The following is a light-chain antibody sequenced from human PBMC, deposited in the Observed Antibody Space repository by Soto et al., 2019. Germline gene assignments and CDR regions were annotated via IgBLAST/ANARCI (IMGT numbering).Light chain of an antibody. J-gene: IGKJ4*01. CDR2: DAS. CDR1: QSISSW. Sequence: DIQMTQSPSTLSASVGDRVTITCRASQSISSWLAWYQQKPGQAPKLLIYDASSLQSGVPSRFSGSGSGTEFTLTISSLQPDDFATYYCQQHNSYSPLTFGGGTKVEIK. V-gene: IGKV1-5*01. CDR3: QQHNSYSPLT.